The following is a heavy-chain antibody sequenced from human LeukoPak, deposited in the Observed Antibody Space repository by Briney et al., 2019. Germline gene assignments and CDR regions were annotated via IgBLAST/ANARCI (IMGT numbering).Heavy chain of an antibody. CDR1: GFTFGSYW. CDR2: IKQDGSEK. J-gene: IGHJ5*02. V-gene: IGHV3-7*01. Sequence: PGGSLRLSCAASGFTFGSYWMSWVRQAPGKGLEWVANIKQDGSEKYYVDSVKGRFTVSRDNAKNSLFLQMNSLRAEDTAVYYCARGASGIQLWFFDPWGQGTLARVSS. CDR3: ARGASGIQLWFFDP. D-gene: IGHD5-18*01.